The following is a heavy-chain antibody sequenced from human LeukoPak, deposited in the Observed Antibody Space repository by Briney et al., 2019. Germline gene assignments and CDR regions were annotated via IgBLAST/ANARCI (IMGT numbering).Heavy chain of an antibody. CDR3: ARETGTLDY. J-gene: IGHJ4*02. V-gene: IGHV3-11*01. Sequence: GGSLRLSCVASGFTFSDHYMSWIRQAPGKELEWVSCMSSSGSTIYYADSVKGRFTISRDNAKNSLYLQMNSLRAEDTAVYYCARETGTLDYWGQGTLVTVS. D-gene: IGHD1-14*01. CDR2: MSSSGSTI. CDR1: GFTFSDHY.